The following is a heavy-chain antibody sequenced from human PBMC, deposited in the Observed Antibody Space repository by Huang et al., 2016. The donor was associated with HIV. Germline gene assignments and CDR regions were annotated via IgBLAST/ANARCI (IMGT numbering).Heavy chain of an antibody. Sequence: QVQLVGYGGGVVQPGRSLRLSCVASGFTFSNYAIHWVRQAAVRGLEGVAIIAYDGSKKYYAESVKGRFTISRDNSKNTVYLQMNSLRAEDMAVYYCARDDSSWYIVGGPLDLWGRGTLVTVSS. CDR1: GFTFSNYA. CDR2: IAYDGSKK. CDR3: ARDDSSWYIVGGPLDL. D-gene: IGHD6-13*01. V-gene: IGHV3-30-3*01. J-gene: IGHJ2*01.